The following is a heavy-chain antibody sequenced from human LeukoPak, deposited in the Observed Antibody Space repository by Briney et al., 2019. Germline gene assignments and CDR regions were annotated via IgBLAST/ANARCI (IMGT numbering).Heavy chain of an antibody. CDR1: GGSISSSSYY. Sequence: SETLSLTCTVSGGSISSSSYYWGWIRQPPGKGLEWIGSIYYSGSTYYNPSLKSRVTISVDTSKNQFSLKLSSVTAADTAVYYCAMLFDGSYLADWDIVSWGQGTLVTVSS. CDR2: IYYSGST. CDR3: AMLFDGSYLADWDIVS. V-gene: IGHV4-39*01. D-gene: IGHD1-26*01. J-gene: IGHJ4*02.